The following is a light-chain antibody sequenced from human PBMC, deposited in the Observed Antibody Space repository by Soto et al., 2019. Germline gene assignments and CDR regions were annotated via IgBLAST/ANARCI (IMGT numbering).Light chain of an antibody. CDR3: SSYAGTSTFVV. J-gene: IGLJ2*01. V-gene: IGLV2-23*02. CDR1: SSDVGSYNI. CDR2: EVT. Sequence: QSALTQPASVSGSPGQSITISCTGTSSDVGSYNIVSWYQQHPGKAPKLMIQEVTKRTSGVSNRLSGSKSGNTASLTISGLQAEDEADYSCSSYAGTSTFVVFGGGTKLTVL.